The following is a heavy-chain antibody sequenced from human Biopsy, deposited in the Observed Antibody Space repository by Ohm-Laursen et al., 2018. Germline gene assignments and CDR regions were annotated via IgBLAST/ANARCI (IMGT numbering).Heavy chain of an antibody. J-gene: IGHJ5*02. CDR1: GGTYSGYY. Sequence: TLSLTCAVYGGTYSGYYWSWIRQPPGKGLEWIGEVHHDGRANYNPSLKSRVTISGDMSKKQFSLKLSVVTAADTAVYYCARFIVPSLHCSNGVCPIRWFDPWGQGTLVTVFS. V-gene: IGHV4-34*01. CDR3: ARFIVPSLHCSNGVCPIRWFDP. D-gene: IGHD2-2*01. CDR2: VHHDGRA.